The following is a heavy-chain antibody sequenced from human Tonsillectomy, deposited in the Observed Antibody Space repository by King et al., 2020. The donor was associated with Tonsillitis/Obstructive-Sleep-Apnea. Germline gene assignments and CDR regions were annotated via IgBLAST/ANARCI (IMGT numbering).Heavy chain of an antibody. D-gene: IGHD6-19*01. CDR3: ARERRDSGWCPSNSPDY. CDR1: GFTFSSYA. Sequence: VQLVESGGGLVQPGGSLRLSCAASGFTFSSYAMSWVRQAPGKGLEWVSCISGGGGNTYYADSVKGRFTISRDNSKNTLYLQMNNLRAEDTAVYYCARERRDSGWCPSNSPDYCGQATLVTVSS. CDR2: ISGGGGNT. V-gene: IGHV3-23*04. J-gene: IGHJ4*01.